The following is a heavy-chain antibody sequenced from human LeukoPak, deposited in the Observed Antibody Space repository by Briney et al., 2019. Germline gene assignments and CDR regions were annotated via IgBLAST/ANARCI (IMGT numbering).Heavy chain of an antibody. Sequence: KAGGSLRLSCAASGFTFSSYSMNWVRQAPGKGLEWVSSISSSSSYIYYADSVKGRFTISRDNAKNSLYLQMNSLRAEDTAVYYCARGPYSGSYIDYWGQGTLVTVSS. CDR3: ARGPYSGSYIDY. J-gene: IGHJ4*02. CDR1: GFTFSSYS. CDR2: ISSSSSYI. D-gene: IGHD1-26*01. V-gene: IGHV3-21*01.